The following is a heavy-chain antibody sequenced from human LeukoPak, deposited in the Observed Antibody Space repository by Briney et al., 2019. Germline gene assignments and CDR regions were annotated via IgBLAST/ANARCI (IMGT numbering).Heavy chain of an antibody. CDR3: ARGLRFFLLAPDAFGI. CDR1: GYTFTGYY. V-gene: IGHV1-2*02. Sequence: ASVKVSCKASGYTFTGYYMRWVRQAPGQGLEWMGWINPNSGGTNYAQKFQGRVTMTRDTSISTAYMELSRLRSDNTAVYYCARGLRFFLLAPDAFGIWGQGTMVTVSS. CDR2: INPNSGGT. D-gene: IGHD3-3*01. J-gene: IGHJ3*02.